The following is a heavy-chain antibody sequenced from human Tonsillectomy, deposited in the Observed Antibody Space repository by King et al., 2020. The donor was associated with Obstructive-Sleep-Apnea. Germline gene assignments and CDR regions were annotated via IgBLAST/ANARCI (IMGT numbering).Heavy chain of an antibody. Sequence: VQLVESGGGLVQPGGSLRLSCAASGFTFSSYSMNWVRQAPGQGLEWVSYISSSSSTKYYADSVKGRFTISRDNAKNSLYLQMNSLRAEDTAVYYCARDEDPYNWFDPWGQGTLVTVSS. J-gene: IGHJ5*02. CDR2: ISSSSSTK. CDR3: ARDEDPYNWFDP. CDR1: GFTFSSYS. V-gene: IGHV3-48*04.